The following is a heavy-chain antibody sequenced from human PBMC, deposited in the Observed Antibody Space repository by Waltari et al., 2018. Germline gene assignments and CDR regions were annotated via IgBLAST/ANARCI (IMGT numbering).Heavy chain of an antibody. CDR3: ARSDDYTFDFDY. Sequence: QVQLQESGPGLVKPSETLSLTCTVSGGSISSYYWSWIRKPPGKGLEWLGYIYYMRSPNYIPSLKSRVTISVDTSKNQFSLKLSSVTAADTAVYYCARSDDYTFDFDYWGQGTLVTVSS. J-gene: IGHJ4*02. D-gene: IGHD4-4*01. CDR2: IYYMRSP. V-gene: IGHV4-59*01. CDR1: GGSISSYY.